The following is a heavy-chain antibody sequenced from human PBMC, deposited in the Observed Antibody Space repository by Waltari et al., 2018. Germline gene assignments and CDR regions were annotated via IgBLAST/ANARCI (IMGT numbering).Heavy chain of an antibody. J-gene: IGHJ4*02. CDR3: ARSSGYYSFSY. CDR2: ICHSGRT. D-gene: IGHD3-22*01. CDR1: GYSISSGYF. V-gene: IGHV4-38-2*01. Sequence: QVQMQESGPGLVKPSETLSLTCDVSGYSISSGYFWGWIRQPPGKGLEWIGSICHSGRTYYNPSLKSRVTLSVDTSKNQISLKLSSVTAADTAVYYCARSSGYYSFSYWGQGTLVTVSS.